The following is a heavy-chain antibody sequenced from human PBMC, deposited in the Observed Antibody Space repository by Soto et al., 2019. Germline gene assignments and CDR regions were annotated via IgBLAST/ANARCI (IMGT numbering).Heavy chain of an antibody. D-gene: IGHD2-8*01. CDR2: LTASGLNT. CDR3: AKGLGNAKEV. Sequence: EVQLLESGGGLVQPGGSLRLSCSASGFNFGSYGMSWVRQAPGKGLEWVSGLTASGLNTYYTDSVKGRFTISRDNSRNTVYLTMSGLRVEDTAVFHCAKGLGNAKEVWGQGTTVTVSS. CDR1: GFNFGSYG. J-gene: IGHJ6*02. V-gene: IGHV3-23*01.